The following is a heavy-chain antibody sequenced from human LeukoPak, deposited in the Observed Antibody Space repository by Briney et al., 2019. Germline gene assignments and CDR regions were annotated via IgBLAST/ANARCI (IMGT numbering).Heavy chain of an antibody. CDR2: INPNSGGT. Sequence: ASVKVSCKASGYTFTGYYMHWVRQAPGQGLEWMGWINPNSGGTNYAQKFQGRVTMTRDTSISTAYMELSGLRSDDTAVYYCARDDSSGFAAFDIWGQGTMVTVSS. V-gene: IGHV1-2*02. CDR3: ARDDSSGFAAFDI. J-gene: IGHJ3*02. CDR1: GYTFTGYY. D-gene: IGHD3-22*01.